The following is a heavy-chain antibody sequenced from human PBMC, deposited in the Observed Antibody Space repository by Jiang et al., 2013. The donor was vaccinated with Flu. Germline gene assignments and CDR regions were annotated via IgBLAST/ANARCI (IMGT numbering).Heavy chain of an antibody. Sequence: QLLESGGGLVQPGGSLRLSCSCSGFTFSNYAMSWVRQAPGKGLEWVSPISGNGGTTYYADSVKGRFTISRDNSKSTLYLEMNNLRVEDTAVYYCVKDSGLYSFDNNHFDYWGQGTLVAVSS. J-gene: IGHJ4*02. CDR3: VKDSGLYSFDNNHFDY. D-gene: IGHD5-12*01. V-gene: IGHV3-23*01. CDR1: GFTFSNYA. CDR2: ISGNGGTT.